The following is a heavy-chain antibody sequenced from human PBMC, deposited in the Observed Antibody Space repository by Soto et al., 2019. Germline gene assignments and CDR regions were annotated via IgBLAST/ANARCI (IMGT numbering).Heavy chain of an antibody. Sequence: SLQVSCKASGFTFTSSAVQWVRQARGQRLEWIGWIVVGSGNTNYAQKFQERVTITRDMSTSTAYMELSSLRSEDTAVYYCAVDRNRAVMDVWGQGTTVTGSS. CDR1: GFTFTSSA. J-gene: IGHJ6*02. CDR3: AVDRNRAVMDV. V-gene: IGHV1-58*01. CDR2: IVVGSGNT.